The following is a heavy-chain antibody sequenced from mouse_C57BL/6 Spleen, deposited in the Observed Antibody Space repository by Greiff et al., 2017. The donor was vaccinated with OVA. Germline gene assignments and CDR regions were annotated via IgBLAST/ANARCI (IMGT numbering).Heavy chain of an antibody. CDR3: ARYGLWYYFDY. D-gene: IGHD1-2*01. J-gene: IGHJ2*01. CDR2: IYPGSGNT. V-gene: IGHV1-66*01. CDR1: GYSFTSYY. Sequence: HVQLQPSGPELVKPGASVKLSCKASGYSFTSYYIHWVKQRPGQGLEWIGWIYPGSGNTKYNEKFKGKATLTADTSSSTAYMQLSSLTSEDAAVYYGARYGLWYYFDYWGQGTTLTVSS.